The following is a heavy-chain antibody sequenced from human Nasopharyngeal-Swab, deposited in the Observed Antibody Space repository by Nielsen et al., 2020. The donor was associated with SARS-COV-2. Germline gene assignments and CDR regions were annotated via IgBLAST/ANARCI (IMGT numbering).Heavy chain of an antibody. J-gene: IGHJ1*01. Sequence: ETLSLTCAASGFSFSSYWMHWVRQVPGKGLVWVSCIYGDGTTTKYADSVKGRFTISRDNAKNTLYLQMNGLRAEDTAVYYCARIAAVDIRGFQHWGQGTLVSVSS. CDR1: GFSFSSYW. CDR3: ARIAAVDIRGFQH. D-gene: IGHD6-13*01. CDR2: IYGDGTTT. V-gene: IGHV3-74*03.